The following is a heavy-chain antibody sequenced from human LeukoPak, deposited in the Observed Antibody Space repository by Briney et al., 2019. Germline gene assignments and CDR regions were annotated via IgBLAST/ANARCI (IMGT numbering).Heavy chain of an antibody. CDR3: ARTCSGSSCDWFDP. J-gene: IGHJ5*02. D-gene: IGHD2-15*01. Sequence: PETLPLTCIGSGGFISSYYWSWMRQPPGKGLEWIGYIYYSGSNNYNPSLKSRVTISVDASKNQFSLKLSSVTAADTAVYYCARTCSGSSCDWFDPWGQGTLVTVSS. V-gene: IGHV4-59*01. CDR2: IYYSGSN. CDR1: GGFISSYY.